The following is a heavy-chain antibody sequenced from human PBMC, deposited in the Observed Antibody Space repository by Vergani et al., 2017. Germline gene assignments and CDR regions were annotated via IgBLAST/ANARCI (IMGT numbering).Heavy chain of an antibody. CDR2: IYSGGST. V-gene: IGHV3-53*01. CDR1: GFTVSSNY. J-gene: IGHJ5*02. CDR3: ARAYCSGGSCYSSALDWFDP. Sequence: EVQLVESGGGLIQPGGSLRLSCAASGFTVSSNYMSWVRQAPGKGLEWVSVIYSGGSTYYADSVKGRFTISRDNSKNTLYLQMNSLRAEDTAVYYCARAYCSGGSCYSSALDWFDPWGQGTLVTVSS. D-gene: IGHD2-15*01.